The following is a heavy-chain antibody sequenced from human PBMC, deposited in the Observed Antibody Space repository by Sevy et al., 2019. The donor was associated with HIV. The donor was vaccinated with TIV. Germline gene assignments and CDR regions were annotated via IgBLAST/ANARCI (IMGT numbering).Heavy chain of an antibody. Sequence: GGSLRLSCAASGFTFSSYSMNWVRQAPGKGLEWVSSISSSSSYIYYADSVKGRFTISRDNAKNSLYLQMNSLRAEDTDVYYCARDALILRGNQGYDMDVWGQGTTVTVSS. CDR1: GFTFSSYS. CDR3: ARDALILRGNQGYDMDV. J-gene: IGHJ6*02. V-gene: IGHV3-21*01. CDR2: ISSSSSYI. D-gene: IGHD3-3*01.